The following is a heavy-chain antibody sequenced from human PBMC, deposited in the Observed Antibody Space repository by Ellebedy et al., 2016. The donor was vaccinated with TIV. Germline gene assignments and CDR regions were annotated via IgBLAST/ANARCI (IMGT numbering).Heavy chain of an antibody. CDR3: ARDVALVRPAASKFDP. D-gene: IGHD2-2*01. CDR1: GYTFINNA. CDR2: INAGNGDT. J-gene: IGHJ5*02. Sequence: ASVKVSXXASGYTFINNAVHWLRQAPGQRLEWMAWINAGNGDTKYSQKFQGRVTITRDTSASTAYLELGSLSSEDTAMYYCARDVALVRPAASKFDPWGQGTLVTVSS. V-gene: IGHV1-3*01.